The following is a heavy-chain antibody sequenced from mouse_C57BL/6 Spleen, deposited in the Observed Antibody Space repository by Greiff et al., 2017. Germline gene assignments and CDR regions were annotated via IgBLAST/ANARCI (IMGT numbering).Heavy chain of an antibody. CDR2: ISSGGDYI. D-gene: IGHD1-1*02. V-gene: IGHV5S21*01. CDR1: GFTFSSYA. Sequence: EVKLMESGEGLVKPGGSLKLSCAASGFTFSSYAMSWVRQTPEKRLEWVAYISSGGDYINYADTVKGRFTISRDTAKHTLFLQMNSLRSEDTAMFYCARRHYGHWYFDVWGTGTTVTVSS. CDR3: ARRHYGHWYFDV. J-gene: IGHJ1*03.